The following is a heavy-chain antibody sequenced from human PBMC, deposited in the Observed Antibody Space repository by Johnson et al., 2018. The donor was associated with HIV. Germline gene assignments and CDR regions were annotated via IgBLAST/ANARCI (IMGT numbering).Heavy chain of an antibody. CDR1: GFTFSIYD. V-gene: IGHV3-13*01. CDR2: IGTAGDT. Sequence: MLLVESGGGLVQPGGSLRLSCAASGFTFSIYDMLWVRQATGKGLEWVSAIGTAGDTYYPGSVKGRFTISRDNAKNSLYLHMNSLRAEDMAVYYCARDRVGATAFDMWGQGTMVTVSS. CDR3: ARDRVGATAFDM. J-gene: IGHJ3*02. D-gene: IGHD1-26*01.